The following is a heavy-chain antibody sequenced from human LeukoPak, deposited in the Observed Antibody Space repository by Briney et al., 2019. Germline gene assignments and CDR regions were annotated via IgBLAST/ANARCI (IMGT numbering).Heavy chain of an antibody. CDR1: GGSTSSYY. Sequence: PSETLSLTCTVSGGSTSSYYWSWIRQPPGKGLEWIGYIYYSGSTNYNPSLKSRVTISVDTSKNQFSLKLSSVTAADTAVYYCARAEESIAAAGAIDYWGQGTLVTVSS. CDR3: ARAEESIAAAGAIDY. D-gene: IGHD6-13*01. J-gene: IGHJ4*02. V-gene: IGHV4-59*01. CDR2: IYYSGST.